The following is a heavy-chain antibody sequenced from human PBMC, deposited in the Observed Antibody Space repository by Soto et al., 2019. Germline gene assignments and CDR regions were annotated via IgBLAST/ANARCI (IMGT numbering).Heavy chain of an antibody. D-gene: IGHD1-1*01. CDR1: VGSVSGYF. J-gene: IGHJ4*02. CDR3: VRGPYNYNSRYFDY. Sequence: SETLSLNCTVSVGSVSGYFWTWIRQPPGKGLEWLAEINHSGITNYNPSVESRVSMSVDTSKNQSSLRLYSVTAADTAVYYCVRGPYNYNSRYFDYWGQGTLVTV. CDR2: INHSGIT. V-gene: IGHV4-34*01.